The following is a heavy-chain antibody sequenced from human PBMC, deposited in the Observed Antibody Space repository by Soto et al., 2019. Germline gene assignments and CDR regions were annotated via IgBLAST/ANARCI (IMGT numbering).Heavy chain of an antibody. Sequence: QVQLVQSGAEVKKPGSSVKVSCKASGGTFSSYTISWARQAPGQGLEWMGRIIPYPGIANYAQKFQGRVTITAAKCTSTACIGLTSVGADDTAVYYCARAPVYDSREYYYYGLSVWGQGTTVTVSS. V-gene: IGHV1-69*02. J-gene: IGHJ6*02. D-gene: IGHD3-22*01. CDR3: ARAPVYDSREYYYYGLSV. CDR1: GGTFSSYT. CDR2: IIPYPGIA.